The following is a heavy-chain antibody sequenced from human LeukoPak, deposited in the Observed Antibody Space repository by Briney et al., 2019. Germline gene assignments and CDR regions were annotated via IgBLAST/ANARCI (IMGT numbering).Heavy chain of an antibody. J-gene: IGHJ4*02. CDR2: IYYTGSGST. D-gene: IGHD6-19*01. CDR3: ARHAVYAGSGWAFDF. CDR1: GGSISPYY. V-gene: IGHV4-59*08. Sequence: SETLSLTCTVSGGSISPYYWSWIRQPPGKGLEWVGYIYYTGSGSTSHNPSLKSRVTISVDTSKNQFSLNLNSVTAADTAVYYCARHAVYAGSGWAFDFWGQGTLVTVFS.